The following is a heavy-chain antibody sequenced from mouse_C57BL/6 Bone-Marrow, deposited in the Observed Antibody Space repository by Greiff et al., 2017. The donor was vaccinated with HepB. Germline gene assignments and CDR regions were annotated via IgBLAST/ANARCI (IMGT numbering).Heavy chain of an antibody. V-gene: IGHV1-76*01. CDR2: IYPGSGNT. CDR1: GYTFTDYY. CDR3: AREGDGYYEFAY. D-gene: IGHD2-3*01. J-gene: IGHJ3*01. Sequence: VQLQESGAELVRPGASVKLSCKASGYTFTDYYINWVKQRPGQGLEWIARIYPGSGNTYYNEKFKGKATLTAEKSSSTAYMQLSSLTSEDSAVYFCAREGDGYYEFAYWGQGTLVTVSA.